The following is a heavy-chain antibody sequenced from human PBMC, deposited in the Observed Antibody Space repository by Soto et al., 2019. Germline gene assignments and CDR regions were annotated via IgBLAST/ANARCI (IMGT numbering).Heavy chain of an antibody. Sequence: EVQLVESGGGLVKPGGSLRLSCAASGFTFSSYSMNWVRQAPGKGLEWVSSISSSSSYIYYADSVKGRFTISRDNAKNSLYLQMNSLRAEDTAVYYCARDNTMTRELDYWGQGTLVTVSS. CDR2: ISSSSSYI. CDR1: GFTFSSYS. CDR3: ARDNTMTRELDY. J-gene: IGHJ4*02. D-gene: IGHD3-22*01. V-gene: IGHV3-21*01.